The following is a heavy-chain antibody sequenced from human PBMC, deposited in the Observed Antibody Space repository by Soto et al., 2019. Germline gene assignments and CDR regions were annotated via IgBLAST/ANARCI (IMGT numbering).Heavy chain of an antibody. J-gene: IGHJ4*02. V-gene: IGHV4-30-2*01. CDR3: ARAQWLVLDY. CDR1: GGSISSGGYP. D-gene: IGHD6-19*01. Sequence: TLSLTCTVSGGSISSGGYPWSWIRQPPGKGLEWIGYIYHSGSTYYNPSLKSRVTISLDRSKNHFSLKLSSVSAADTAVYYCARAQWLVLDYWGQGTLVTVS. CDR2: IYHSGST.